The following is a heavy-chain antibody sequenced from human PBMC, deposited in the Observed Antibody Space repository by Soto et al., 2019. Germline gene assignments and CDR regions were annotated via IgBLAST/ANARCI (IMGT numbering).Heavy chain of an antibody. CDR2: IYHSGST. J-gene: IGHJ4*02. D-gene: IGHD3-22*01. V-gene: IGHV4-30-2*01. Sequence: QLQLQESGSGLVKPSQTLSLTCAVSGGSISSGGYSWSWIRQPPGKGLEWIGYIYHSGSTYYNPSLKSRVTISVDRSKNQFSLKLSSVTAADTAVYYCARAPARYYYDSSGYYYGDYFDYWGQRTLVTVSS. CDR1: GGSISSGGYS. CDR3: ARAPARYYYDSSGYYYGDYFDY.